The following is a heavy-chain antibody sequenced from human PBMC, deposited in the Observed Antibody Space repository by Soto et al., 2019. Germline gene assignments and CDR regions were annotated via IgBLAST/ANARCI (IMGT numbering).Heavy chain of an antibody. CDR2: IKQDGSEK. CDR3: ARVHDYSLAFDY. CDR1: GFSFSSYG. J-gene: IGHJ4*02. V-gene: IGHV3-7*01. D-gene: IGHD4-4*01. Sequence: GGSLRLSCEAFGFSFSSYGMSWVRQAPGKGLEWVANIKQDGSEKYYVDSVRGRFTISRDNAKNSLYLQMNSLRAEDTAVYYCARVHDYSLAFDYWGQGTLVTVSS.